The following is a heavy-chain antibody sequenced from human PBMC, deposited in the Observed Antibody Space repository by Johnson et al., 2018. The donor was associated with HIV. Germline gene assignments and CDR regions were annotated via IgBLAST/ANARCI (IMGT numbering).Heavy chain of an antibody. D-gene: IGHD5-12*01. J-gene: IGHJ3*02. CDR3: TRHGGYDPRGYVGAFDI. V-gene: IGHV3-33*01. CDR2: IWFDGSNE. CDR1: GFIFNNYG. Sequence: VQLVESGGIVVQPGRSLRLSCAASGFIFNNYGMHWVRQAPGKGLEWVAVIWFDGSNEYYADSVKGRFTISRDDSKNTAYLQMNSLKTEDTAVYYCTRHGGYDPRGYVGAFDIWGQGTMVTVSS.